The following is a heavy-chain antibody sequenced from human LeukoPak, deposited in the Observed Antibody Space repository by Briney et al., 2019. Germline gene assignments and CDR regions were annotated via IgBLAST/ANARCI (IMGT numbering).Heavy chain of an antibody. V-gene: IGHV4-39*01. CDR3: ARQDSGSYYAGWYFDL. D-gene: IGHD1-26*01. J-gene: IGHJ2*01. Sequence: PSETLSLTCTVSGGSISSSSYYWGWIRQPPGKGLEWIGSIYYSGSTYYNPSLKSRVTISVDTSKNQFSLKLSSVTAADTAVYYCARQDSGSYYAGWYFDLWGRGTLVTVSS. CDR2: IYYSGST. CDR1: GGSISSSSYY.